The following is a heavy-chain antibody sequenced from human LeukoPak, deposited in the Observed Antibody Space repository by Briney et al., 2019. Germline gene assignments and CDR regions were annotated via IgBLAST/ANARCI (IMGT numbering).Heavy chain of an antibody. CDR2: INPNSGGT. J-gene: IGHJ4*02. V-gene: IGHV1-2*02. D-gene: IGHD2-2*01. Sequence: GASXKVSCKASGYTFTCYYMHWVRQAPGQGLEWRGWINPNSGGTNYAQKFQGRVTMTRDTSISTAYMELSRLRSDDTAVYYCARDEATEVVPAAYWGQGTLVTVSS. CDR3: ARDEATEVVPAAY. CDR1: GYTFTCYY.